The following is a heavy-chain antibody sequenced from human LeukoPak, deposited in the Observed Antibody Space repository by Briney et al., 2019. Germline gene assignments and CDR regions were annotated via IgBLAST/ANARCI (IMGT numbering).Heavy chain of an antibody. CDR1: GFTFNDYY. CDR2: IRPGGCGI. D-gene: IGHD3-10*01. Sequence: GGSLRLSCAASGFTFNDYYMSWLRQVPGKGLEWIANIRPGGCGIKYADSVWGRFTISRDNARDSLYLQMNSLRVEDTAIYYSVRERIAMVRGAQVYYYYKGFDVWGQGTAVAVSS. V-gene: IGHV3-11*01. CDR3: VRERIAMVRGAQVYYYYKGFDV. J-gene: IGHJ6*02.